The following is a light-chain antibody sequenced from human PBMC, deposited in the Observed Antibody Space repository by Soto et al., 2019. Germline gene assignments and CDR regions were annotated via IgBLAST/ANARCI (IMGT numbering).Light chain of an antibody. CDR2: GAS. V-gene: IGKV3-20*01. J-gene: IGKJ4*01. CDR1: QSVSSTY. Sequence: EIVLTQSPGTLSLSPGERATLSCRASQSVSSTYLAWYQQRPDQAPRLLIYGASSRATGIPDRFSGSGSGTDFTLTISRLEPEDFAEYYCQQYAGSPLAFGGGTKGEIK. CDR3: QQYAGSPLA.